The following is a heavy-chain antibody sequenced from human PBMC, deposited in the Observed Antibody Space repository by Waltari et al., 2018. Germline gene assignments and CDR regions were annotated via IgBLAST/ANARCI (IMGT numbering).Heavy chain of an antibody. CDR2: IYYSGST. V-gene: IGHV4-39*07. Sequence: QLQLQESGPALVRPSETLSLSCTVSGGPVSSPAYYWSWFRQSPGKGLGWIETIYYSGSTSYNPSLKSRVTISIDTSKNQLSLELTSVTAADTAIYYCASHLWYRDLSRVAFDFWGQGTLVAVSS. CDR3: ASHLWYRDLSRVAFDF. D-gene: IGHD3-10*01. J-gene: IGHJ4*02. CDR1: GGPVSSPAYY.